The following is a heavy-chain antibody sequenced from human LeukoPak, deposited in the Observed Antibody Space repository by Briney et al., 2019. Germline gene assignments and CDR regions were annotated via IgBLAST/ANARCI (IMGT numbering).Heavy chain of an antibody. Sequence: GESLKISCKGSGYSFTSYWISWVRQMPGKGLEWMGRIDPSDSYTNYSPSFQGHVTISADKSISTAYLQWSSLKASDTAMYYCARLGVVVVTPGRAAFDIWGQGTMVTVSS. CDR2: IDPSDSYT. CDR1: GYSFTSYW. CDR3: ARLGVVVVTPGRAAFDI. D-gene: IGHD3-22*01. V-gene: IGHV5-10-1*01. J-gene: IGHJ3*02.